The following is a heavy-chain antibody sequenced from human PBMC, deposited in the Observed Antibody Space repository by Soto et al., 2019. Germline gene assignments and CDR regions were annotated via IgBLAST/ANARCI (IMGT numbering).Heavy chain of an antibody. CDR3: ARDRKQWLDFRDEYDY. Sequence: QVQLQESGPGLVKPSETLSLTCTVSGGSVSSGSYYWSWIRQPPGKGLEWIGYIYYSGGTNHNPSLKSRVTISVDTSKHQCSLKLSSVSAADTAVYYCARDRKQWLDFRDEYDYWGQGTLVTVSS. CDR2: IYYSGGT. V-gene: IGHV4-61*01. CDR1: GGSVSSGSYY. J-gene: IGHJ4*02. D-gene: IGHD6-19*01.